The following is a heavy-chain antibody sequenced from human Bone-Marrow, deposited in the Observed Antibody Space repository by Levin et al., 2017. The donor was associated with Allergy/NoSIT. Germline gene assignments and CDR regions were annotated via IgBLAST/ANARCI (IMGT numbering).Heavy chain of an antibody. V-gene: IGHV3-7*01. CDR2: IKLDGSET. J-gene: IGHJ4*02. Sequence: GGSLRLSCAASGFTFSSYWMTWVRQAPGKGLEWVANIKLDGSETHYVDSVEGRFTISRDNAKNSVYLQMNSLRAEDTAVYYCARAIHTHYVGNDYWGQGTLVTVSS. CDR1: GFTFSSYW. D-gene: IGHD3-16*01. CDR3: ARAIHTHYVGNDY.